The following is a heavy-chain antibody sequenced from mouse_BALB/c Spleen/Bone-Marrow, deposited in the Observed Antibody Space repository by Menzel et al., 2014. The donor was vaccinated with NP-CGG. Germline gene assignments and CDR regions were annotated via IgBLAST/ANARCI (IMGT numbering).Heavy chain of an antibody. CDR3: ARRWFAY. J-gene: IGHJ3*01. CDR1: GFTFSDYY. Sequence: EVQGVESGGGLVKPGGSLKLSCAASGFTFSDYYMYWVRQTPEKRLEWVATISDGGSYTYYPDSVKGRFTISRDNAKNNLYLQMSSLKSEDTAMYYCARRWFAYWGQRTLVTVSA. V-gene: IGHV5-4*02. CDR2: ISDGGSYT.